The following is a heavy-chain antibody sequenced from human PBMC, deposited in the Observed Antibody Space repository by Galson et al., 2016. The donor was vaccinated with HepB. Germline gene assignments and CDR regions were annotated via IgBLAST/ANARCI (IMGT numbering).Heavy chain of an antibody. D-gene: IGHD3-10*01. CDR1: GFTFSSYA. CDR2: ISGGGSK. J-gene: IGHJ4*02. Sequence: SLRLSCAASGFTFSSYAASWVRQAPGKGLEWVSAISGGGSKYYADSVEGQFTISRDNSKNTLYLQMNSLRVEDTAVYYCAKQRGHPVSSYYFDYWGQGTLVTVSS. V-gene: IGHV3-23*01. CDR3: AKQRGHPVSSYYFDY.